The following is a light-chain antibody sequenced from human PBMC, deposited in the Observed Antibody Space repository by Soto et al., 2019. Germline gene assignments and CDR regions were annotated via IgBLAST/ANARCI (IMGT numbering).Light chain of an antibody. CDR2: SAS. Sequence: DIQMTQSPISLSASVGDRVTITCRASQSISTYLNWYQQKPGKAPKVLIHSASSLERGVPSRFSGGGSGTEFTLTISSLQPEDFATYYCQQSDSAPIFTFGPGTKVEIK. CDR3: QQSDSAPIFT. J-gene: IGKJ3*01. V-gene: IGKV1-39*01. CDR1: QSISTY.